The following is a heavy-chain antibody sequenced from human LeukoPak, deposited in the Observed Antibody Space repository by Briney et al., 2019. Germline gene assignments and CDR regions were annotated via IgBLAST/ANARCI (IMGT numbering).Heavy chain of an antibody. CDR3: AKRGGSWDFDY. Sequence: GGSLRLSCAASGFTFSSYGMHWVRQAPGKGLEWVAVISYDGSNKYYADSVKGRFTVSRDKSKNTLYLEMNSLRAEDTAVYYCAKRGGSWDFDYWGQGTLVTVSS. CDR2: ISYDGSNK. V-gene: IGHV3-30*18. J-gene: IGHJ4*02. D-gene: IGHD2-15*01. CDR1: GFTFSSYG.